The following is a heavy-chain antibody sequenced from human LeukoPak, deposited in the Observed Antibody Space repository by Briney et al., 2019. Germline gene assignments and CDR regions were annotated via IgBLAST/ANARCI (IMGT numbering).Heavy chain of an antibody. CDR2: ISAYNGNT. Sequence: ASVKVSCKASGYTFTGYYMHWVRQAPGQGLEWMGWISAYNGNTNYAQKLQGRVTMTTATSTSTAYMELRSLRSDDTAVYYCARQTGSGLFILPGGQGTLVTVSS. J-gene: IGHJ4*02. D-gene: IGHD3/OR15-3a*01. CDR3: ARQTGSGLFILP. CDR1: GYTFTGYY. V-gene: IGHV1-18*04.